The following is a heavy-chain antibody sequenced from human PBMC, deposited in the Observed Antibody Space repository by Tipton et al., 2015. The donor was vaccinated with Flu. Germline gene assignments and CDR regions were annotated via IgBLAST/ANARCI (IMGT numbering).Heavy chain of an antibody. V-gene: IGHV4-39*07. CDR1: GGSISSYTYY. CDR2: IYYSGTT. CDR3: AKEGSYNILTNYYNKGVDP. D-gene: IGHD3-9*01. Sequence: LRLSCTVSGGSISSYTYYWGWFRQSPGTGPEWIGSIYYSGTTYYNPSLKSRVTMSIDTSKNQFSLKVTSVTAADTAVYYCAKEGSYNILTNYYNKGVDPWGQGTLVIVSS. J-gene: IGHJ5*02.